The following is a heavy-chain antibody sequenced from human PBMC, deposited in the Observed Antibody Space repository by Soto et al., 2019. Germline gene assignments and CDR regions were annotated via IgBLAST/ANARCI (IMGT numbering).Heavy chain of an antibody. J-gene: IGHJ6*02. Sequence: GSLTLSCVVSNFTFSNRVLHWVRQVPGKGLVWVSHINSDGSSTTYADSVKGRFTISRDNAKKTVYLQMNSLRAEDAAVYFCARDNSYALDFWGQGTTVTISS. CDR1: NFTFSNRV. CDR3: ARDNSYALDF. V-gene: IGHV3-74*03. CDR2: INSDGSST.